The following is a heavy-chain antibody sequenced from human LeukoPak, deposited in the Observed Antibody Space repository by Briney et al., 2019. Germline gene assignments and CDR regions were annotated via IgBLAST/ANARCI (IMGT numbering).Heavy chain of an antibody. CDR2: ITTSGGST. Sequence: GGSLRLSCAASGFTFNSYALTWVRQAPGKGLEWVSAITTSGGSTHYADSVKGRFTISRDNSKNTLYLQMNSLRAEDTAVYYCAKEYGSGSYYYDYWGQGTLVTVSS. D-gene: IGHD3-10*01. V-gene: IGHV3-23*01. CDR3: AKEYGSGSYYYDY. J-gene: IGHJ4*02. CDR1: GFTFNSYA.